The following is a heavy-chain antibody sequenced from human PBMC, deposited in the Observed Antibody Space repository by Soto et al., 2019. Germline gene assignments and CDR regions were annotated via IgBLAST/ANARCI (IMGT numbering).Heavy chain of an antibody. D-gene: IGHD2-15*01. V-gene: IGHV1-18*01. Sequence: QVQLVQSGAEVKKPGASVKVSCKASGYTFTSYGISWVRQAPGQGLEWMGWISAYNGNTNYAQKLQGRVTMTTDTSTSTAYMELRSLRSDDTAGYYCARDAARYCSGGSCYSGVCWGQGTLVTVSS. J-gene: IGHJ4*02. CDR3: ARDAARYCSGGSCYSGVC. CDR1: GYTFTSYG. CDR2: ISAYNGNT.